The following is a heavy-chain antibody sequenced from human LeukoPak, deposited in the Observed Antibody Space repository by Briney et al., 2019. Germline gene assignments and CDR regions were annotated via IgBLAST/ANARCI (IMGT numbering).Heavy chain of an antibody. Sequence: GESLRLSCAAAGFTFSNAWMSWVRQAPGKGLEWVGRIKSKTDGGTTDYAAPVKGRFTISRDDSKNTLYLQMNSLKTEDTAVYYCTSFGSYRLHYWAQGTLVTMSS. CDR2: IKSKTDGGTT. V-gene: IGHV3-15*01. CDR3: TSFGSYRLHY. D-gene: IGHD3-16*02. CDR1: GFTFSNAW. J-gene: IGHJ4*02.